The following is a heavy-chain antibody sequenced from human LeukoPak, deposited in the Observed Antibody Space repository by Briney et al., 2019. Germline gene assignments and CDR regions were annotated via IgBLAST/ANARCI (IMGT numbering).Heavy chain of an antibody. CDR1: GFTFSSFG. Sequence: GGSLRLSCAASGFTFSSFGMNWVRQVPGKGLVWVSRINDDGSFTTYADSVKGRFSISRDNAKNTLYLQMNSLRAEDTAVYYCAREILAAGKTLTYWGQGSLITVSS. V-gene: IGHV3-74*01. D-gene: IGHD6-13*01. CDR2: INDDGSFT. CDR3: AREILAAGKTLTY. J-gene: IGHJ4*02.